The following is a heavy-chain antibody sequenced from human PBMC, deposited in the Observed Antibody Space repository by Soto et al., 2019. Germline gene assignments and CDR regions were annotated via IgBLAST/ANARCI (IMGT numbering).Heavy chain of an antibody. J-gene: IGHJ5*02. CDR3: ARDRRSVTTYNWFDP. D-gene: IGHD4-17*01. Sequence: QVQLVQSGAEVKKPGASVKVSCKASGYTFTSYGISWVRQAPGQGLEWMGWISAYNGNTNYAQKLQGRVTMTTDTSTSTAYMELRSLRSDNTAVYYCARDRRSVTTYNWFDPWGQGTLVTVSS. V-gene: IGHV1-18*01. CDR2: ISAYNGNT. CDR1: GYTFTSYG.